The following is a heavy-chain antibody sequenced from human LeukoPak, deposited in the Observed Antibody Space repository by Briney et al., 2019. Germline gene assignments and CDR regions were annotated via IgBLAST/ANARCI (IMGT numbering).Heavy chain of an antibody. CDR1: GYSFTSYW. V-gene: IGHV5-51*01. J-gene: IGHJ4*02. Sequence: GESPKISCKGSGYSFTSYWIGWVRQMPGKGLEWMGLISPGDSDTRYGPSLQGHVTISADKSSSTAYLQWSSLKASDTAMYYCARSASYLVGHDYWGQGTLDTVSS. D-gene: IGHD1-26*01. CDR3: ARSASYLVGHDY. CDR2: ISPGDSDT.